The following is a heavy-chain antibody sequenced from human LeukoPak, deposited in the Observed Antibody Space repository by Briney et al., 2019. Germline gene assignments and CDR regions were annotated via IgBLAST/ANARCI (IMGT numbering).Heavy chain of an antibody. J-gene: IGHJ3*02. D-gene: IGHD2-2*01. CDR1: GGTFSSYT. Sequence: ASVKVSCKASGGTFSSYTISWVRQAPGQGLEWMGRIIPILGIANYAQKSQGRVTITADKSTSTAYMELSSLRSEDTAVYYCARAVPGYCSSTSCHHDAFDIWGQGTMVTVSS. V-gene: IGHV1-69*02. CDR3: ARAVPGYCSSTSCHHDAFDI. CDR2: IIPILGIA.